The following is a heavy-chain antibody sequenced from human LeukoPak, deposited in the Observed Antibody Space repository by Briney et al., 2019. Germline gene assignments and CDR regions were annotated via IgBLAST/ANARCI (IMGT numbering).Heavy chain of an antibody. CDR1: GFSVSSNY. J-gene: IGHJ4*02. Sequence: GGSLRLSCAASGFSVSSNYMSWVRQAPGKGPEWVSVIYSDGSTYYADSVKGRFTISRDNSKNTVYLQMNSLRAEDTAVYYCATVEGGATFGDYWGQGTLVTVSS. CDR2: IYSDGST. V-gene: IGHV3-53*01. D-gene: IGHD1-26*01. CDR3: ATVEGGATFGDY.